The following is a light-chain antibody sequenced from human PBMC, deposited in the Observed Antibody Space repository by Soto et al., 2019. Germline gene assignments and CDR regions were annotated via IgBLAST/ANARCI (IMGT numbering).Light chain of an antibody. J-gene: IGKJ1*01. CDR1: QSISNY. CDR3: QQTYSTPPT. Sequence: DIQMTQSPSSLSTSVGDRVTITCRASQSISNYLNWYQQKPGKAPKLLIYGASTLQSGVPSRFSGSGSGTQFTLSISSLQPEDSATYYCQQTYSTPPTFGQGTKVETK. CDR2: GAS. V-gene: IGKV1-39*01.